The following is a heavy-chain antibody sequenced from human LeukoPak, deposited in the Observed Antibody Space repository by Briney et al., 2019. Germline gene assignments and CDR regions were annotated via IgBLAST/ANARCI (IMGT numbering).Heavy chain of an antibody. CDR2: IYTSGST. CDR1: GGSISSYY. V-gene: IGHV4-4*07. D-gene: IGHD3-10*01. CDR3: ARDLWFGENDAFDI. Sequence: SETLSLTCTVSGGSISSYYWSWIRQPAGKGLEWIGRIYTSGSTNYNPSLKSRVTMSVDTSKNQFSLKLSSVTAADTAVYYCARDLWFGENDAFDIWGQGTMVTVSS. J-gene: IGHJ3*02.